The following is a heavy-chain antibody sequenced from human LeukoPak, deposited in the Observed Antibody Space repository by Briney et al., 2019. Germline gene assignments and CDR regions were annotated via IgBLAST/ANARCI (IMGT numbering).Heavy chain of an antibody. Sequence: GGTLTLSRAASGFSFSRYTMHWVRQAPGKGLEYVSAIISHGGNTHYTNSVKGRFTISRDNSRNTLYLQMGSLRPDDMAVYHCARVRMGATVSNYYYYYMDVWGKGTTVTVSS. D-gene: IGHD1-26*01. V-gene: IGHV3-64*01. CDR2: IISHGGNT. CDR3: ARVRMGATVSNYYYYYMDV. CDR1: GFSFSRYT. J-gene: IGHJ6*03.